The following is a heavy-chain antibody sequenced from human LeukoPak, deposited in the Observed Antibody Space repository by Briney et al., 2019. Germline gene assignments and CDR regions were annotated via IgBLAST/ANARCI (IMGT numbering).Heavy chain of an antibody. CDR1: GFTFSNYW. CDR3: ARDCGSDCSQAFDI. Sequence: GGSLRLSRAASGFTFSNYWMSWVRQAPGKGLEWVADIKQDGTQKYYMDSVEGRFTISRDNAKNSLYLQMNSLRVEDTAVYYCARDCGSDCSQAFDIWGQGTMVTVSS. CDR2: IKQDGTQK. J-gene: IGHJ3*02. V-gene: IGHV3-7*05. D-gene: IGHD2-21*02.